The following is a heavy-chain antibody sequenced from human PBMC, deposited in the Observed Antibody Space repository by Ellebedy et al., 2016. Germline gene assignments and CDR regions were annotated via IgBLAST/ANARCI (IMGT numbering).Heavy chain of an antibody. J-gene: IGHJ4*02. D-gene: IGHD4-17*01. CDR1: GFSLSTSAVV. CDR2: IYGNDDK. CDR3: VHRTTVTSVDY. V-gene: IGHV2-5*01. Sequence: SGPTLVTPTQTLTLTCTFSGFSLSTSAVVVGWVRQPPGRAPEWLAFIYGNDDKRYSPSLKSRLTITKDTSKNQVVLTLTNMDPVDTATYYCVHRTTVTSVDYWGQGTLVTVSS.